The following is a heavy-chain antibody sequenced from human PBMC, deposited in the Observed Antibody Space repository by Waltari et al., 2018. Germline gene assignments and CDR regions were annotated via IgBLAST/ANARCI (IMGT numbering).Heavy chain of an antibody. Sequence: QVQLQESGPGLVKPSQTLSLTCTVSGGSISSGGYYWSWIRQHPGKGLEWIGYIYYSGSTYYNPSLKSRVTISVDTSKNQFSLKLSSVTAADTAVYYCARDGPPIGRSWYPFDYWGQGTLVTVSS. D-gene: IGHD6-13*01. CDR3: ARDGPPIGRSWYPFDY. CDR2: IYYSGST. J-gene: IGHJ4*02. V-gene: IGHV4-31*03. CDR1: GGSISSGGYY.